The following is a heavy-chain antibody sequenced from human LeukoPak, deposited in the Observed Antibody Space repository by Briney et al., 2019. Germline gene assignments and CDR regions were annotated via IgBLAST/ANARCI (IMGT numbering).Heavy chain of an antibody. CDR1: GYTFTSYY. D-gene: IGHD4-23*01. Sequence: ASVKVSCKASGYTFTSYYMHWVRQAPGQGLEWMGIINPSGGSTSYAQKFQGRVTMTRDTSTSTVYMELSSLRFEGTAVYYCAREVLGKGSFDYWGQGTLVTVSS. J-gene: IGHJ4*02. V-gene: IGHV1-46*01. CDR2: INPSGGST. CDR3: AREVLGKGSFDY.